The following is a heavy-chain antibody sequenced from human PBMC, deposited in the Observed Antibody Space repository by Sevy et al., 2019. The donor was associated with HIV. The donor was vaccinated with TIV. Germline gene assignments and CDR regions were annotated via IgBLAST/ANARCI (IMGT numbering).Heavy chain of an antibody. J-gene: IGHJ4*02. CDR3: ARSNAFSGLDY. CDR1: GGSISSGGYY. Sequence: SETLSLTCTVSGGSISSGGYYWDWIRQHPGEGLEWIGHIHYSGSTYYNPSLRSRVTMSVDTYKNQFSLKVTAVTDADTAVYYCARSNAFSGLDYWGQGTLVTVSS. V-gene: IGHV4-31*03. D-gene: IGHD2-2*01. CDR2: IHYSGST.